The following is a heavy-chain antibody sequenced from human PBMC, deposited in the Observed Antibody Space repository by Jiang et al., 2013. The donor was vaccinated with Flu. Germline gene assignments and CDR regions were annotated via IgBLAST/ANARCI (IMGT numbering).Heavy chain of an antibody. CDR3: ARLVMSGAGSGSNGFDV. Sequence: GPGLVKPSETLSLTCTVSGASIGNTFYYWGWIRQPPGKGLEWIANIYYNGDTYYNASLRSRVTISVDPSKNQFSLRMDSVSAADTAVYHCARLVMSGAGSGSNGFDVWGQGTLVTVSS. J-gene: IGHJ3*01. CDR2: IYYNGDT. D-gene: IGHD3-3*01. V-gene: IGHV4-39*01. CDR1: GASIGNTFYY.